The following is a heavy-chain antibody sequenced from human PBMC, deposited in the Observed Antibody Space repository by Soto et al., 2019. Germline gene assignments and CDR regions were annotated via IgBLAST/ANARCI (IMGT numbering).Heavy chain of an antibody. D-gene: IGHD2-2*01. V-gene: IGHV4-30-4*01. CDR1: GGSISSGDYY. CDR3: ARAGSYPPGRFDY. CDR2: IYYSGST. Sequence: PSETLSLTCTVSGGSISSGDYYWSWIRQPPGKGLEWIGYIYYSGSTYYNPSLKSRVTISVDTSKNQFSLKLSSVTAADTAVYYCARAGSYPPGRFDYWGQGTLVTVS. J-gene: IGHJ4*02.